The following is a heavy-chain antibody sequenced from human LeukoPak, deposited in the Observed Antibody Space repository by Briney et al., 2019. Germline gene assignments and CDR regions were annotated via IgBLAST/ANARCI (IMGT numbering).Heavy chain of an antibody. CDR3: ARDGFSSSWYPEYFHH. CDR1: GFTFSDYY. V-gene: IGHV3-11*01. CDR2: ISSGGSTI. J-gene: IGHJ1*01. Sequence: GGSLRLSCAASGFTFSDYYMSWIRQAPGKGLEWVSYISSGGSTINYADSVKGRFTISRDNAKNSLFLQMNSLRAEDTAVYYCARDGFSSSWYPEYFHHWGQGTLVTVSS. D-gene: IGHD6-13*01.